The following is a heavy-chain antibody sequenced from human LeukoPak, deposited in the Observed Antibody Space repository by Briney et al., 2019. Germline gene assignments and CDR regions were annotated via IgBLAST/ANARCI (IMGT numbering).Heavy chain of an antibody. V-gene: IGHV1-18*01. CDR3: ARDHYYDSSSYNWFDP. J-gene: IGHJ5*02. CDR1: GYTFTSYG. Sequence: ASVKVSCKASGYTFTSYGISWVRQAPGQGLEWMGWISAYNGNTNYAQKFQGRVTMTRDTSTSTVYMELSSLRSEDTAVYYCARDHYYDSSSYNWFDPWGQGTLVTVSS. D-gene: IGHD3-22*01. CDR2: ISAYNGNT.